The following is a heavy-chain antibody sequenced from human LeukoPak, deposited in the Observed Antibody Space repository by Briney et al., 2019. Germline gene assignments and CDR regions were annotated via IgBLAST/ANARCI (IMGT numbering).Heavy chain of an antibody. CDR3: ARIGYCSSTSCYAGDWFDP. J-gene: IGHJ5*02. CDR1: GYTFTSYD. Sequence: ASVKVSCKASGYTFTSYDINWVRQATGQGLEWMGWMNPNSGNTGYAQKFQGRVTMTRNTSISTAYMELSSLRSEDTVVYYCARIGYCSSTSCYAGDWFDPWGQGTLVTVSS. CDR2: MNPNSGNT. V-gene: IGHV1-8*01. D-gene: IGHD2-2*01.